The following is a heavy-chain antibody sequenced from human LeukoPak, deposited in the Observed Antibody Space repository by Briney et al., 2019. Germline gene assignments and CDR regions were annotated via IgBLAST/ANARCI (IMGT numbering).Heavy chain of an antibody. Sequence: GGSLRLSCAGAGFAFNSYWVHWVRQAPGKGLVWVARINTEGTGTDYADSVRGRFTLSRDNSKNTISLEMNSLTAEDTAMYYCVRSMSGRNDFWGQGTVVSVSS. CDR2: INTEGTGT. CDR1: GFAFNSYW. J-gene: IGHJ4*02. CDR3: VRSMSGRNDF. V-gene: IGHV3-74*01. D-gene: IGHD3-3*01.